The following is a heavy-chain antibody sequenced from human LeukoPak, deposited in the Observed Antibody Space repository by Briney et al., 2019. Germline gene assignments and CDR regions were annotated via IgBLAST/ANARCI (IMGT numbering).Heavy chain of an antibody. V-gene: IGHV3-21*01. Sequence: GGSLRLSCAASGFTFSSYNMNWVRQAPGKGLEWVSAISSSDTYIYYADSVKGRFTISRDNAKNSLYLQMNSLGAEDTAVYYCAKRGIAAAASFDYWGQGTLVTVSS. J-gene: IGHJ4*02. CDR2: ISSSDTYI. CDR1: GFTFSSYN. D-gene: IGHD6-13*01. CDR3: AKRGIAAAASFDY.